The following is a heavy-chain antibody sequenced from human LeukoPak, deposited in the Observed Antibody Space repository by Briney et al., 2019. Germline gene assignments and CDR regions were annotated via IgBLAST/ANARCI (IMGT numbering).Heavy chain of an antibody. CDR3: AKETGRWELE. J-gene: IGHJ4*02. D-gene: IGHD1-26*01. CDR1: GFTFSNYG. CDR2: ISNDGGNK. V-gene: IGHV3-30*18. Sequence: GSLRLSCAASGFTFSNYGIHWVRQAPGKGLEWVAVISNDGGNKYYADSVKGRFTISRDNSENTLYLQMNSLRAEDTAVYYCAKETGRWELEWGQGTLVTVSS.